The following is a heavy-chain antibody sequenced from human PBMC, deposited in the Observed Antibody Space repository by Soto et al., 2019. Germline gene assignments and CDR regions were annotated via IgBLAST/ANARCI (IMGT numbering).Heavy chain of an antibody. CDR2: VSIGGST. J-gene: IGHJ4*02. D-gene: IGHD2-15*01. CDR1: GFTFSSYA. CDR3: AKLRGAGGHFDY. Sequence: DVQLLESGGGLVQPEGSLRLSCAASGFTFSSYAMGWVRQGPGKGREWVAVVSIGGSTHYADSVRGRFTISRDNSKNTLSLQMNPLTAEDTAVDFCAKLRGAGGHFDYWGQGALVTVSS. V-gene: IGHV3-23*01.